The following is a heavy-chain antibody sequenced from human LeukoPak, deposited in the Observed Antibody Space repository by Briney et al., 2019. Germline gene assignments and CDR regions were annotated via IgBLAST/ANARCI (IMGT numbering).Heavy chain of an antibody. CDR2: IRYDGSNK. CDR3: AKEIESTNWFDP. J-gene: IGHJ5*02. CDR1: GFTFSSYG. V-gene: IGHV3-30*02. Sequence: GGSLRLSCAASGFTFSSYGMHWVRQAPGKGLEWVAFIRYDGSNKYYADSVKGRFTISRDNSKNTLYLQMNSLRAEDTAVYYCAKEIESTNWFDPWGQGTLVTVSS.